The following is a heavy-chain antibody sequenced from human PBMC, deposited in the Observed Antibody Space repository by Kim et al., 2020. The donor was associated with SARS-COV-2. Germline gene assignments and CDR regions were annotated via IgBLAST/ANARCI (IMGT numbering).Heavy chain of an antibody. D-gene: IGHD6-13*01. Sequence: ASVKVSCKASGYTFTSYAMNWVRQAPGQGLEWMGWINTNTGNPTYAQGFTGRFVFSLDTSVSTAYLQISSLKAEDTAVYYCARGRAKRLSSSWSHPHFDYWGQGTLVTVSS. CDR2: INTNTGNP. V-gene: IGHV7-4-1*02. CDR1: GYTFTSYA. J-gene: IGHJ4*02. CDR3: ARGRAKRLSSSWSHPHFDY.